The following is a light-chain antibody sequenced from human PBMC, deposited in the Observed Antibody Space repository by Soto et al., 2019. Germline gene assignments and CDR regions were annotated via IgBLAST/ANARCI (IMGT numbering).Light chain of an antibody. CDR1: QSVRDSY. CDR2: DIS. V-gene: IGKV3D-20*02. CDR3: QQRNIWPPVT. Sequence: EIVLTQSPGTLSLSPGERVTLSSRPSQSVRDSYLAWYQQKPGQAPSLLIYDISTRATGVPDRFIGSGSGTDFALTISSLEPEDSAVYYCQQRNIWPPVTFGQGTRLEIK. J-gene: IGKJ5*01.